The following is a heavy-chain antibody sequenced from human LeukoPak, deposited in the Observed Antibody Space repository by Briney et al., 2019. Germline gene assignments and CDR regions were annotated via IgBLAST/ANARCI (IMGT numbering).Heavy chain of an antibody. Sequence: VEALKISCKGSGYSFANYWISWVRQMPGKGLEWMGRNHPSDSYTEHSPSFQGHVTISADKSISTAYLEWNSLKASDTAVYYCARPDCSGGNCYLLTYWGQGSLVTVS. V-gene: IGHV5-10-1*01. J-gene: IGHJ4*02. CDR1: GYSFANYW. D-gene: IGHD2-15*01. CDR2: NHPSDSYT. CDR3: ARPDCSGGNCYLLTY.